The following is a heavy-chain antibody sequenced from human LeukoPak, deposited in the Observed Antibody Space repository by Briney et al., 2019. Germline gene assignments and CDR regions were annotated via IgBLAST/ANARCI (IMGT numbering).Heavy chain of an antibody. CDR1: GFTFSDYY. D-gene: IGHD2-2*01. CDR2: ISSTSSYK. V-gene: IGHV3-11*05. Sequence: GGSLRLSCAASGFTFSDYYLNWIRQAPGKGLEWVSYISSTSSYKNYADSVKGRFTISRDNAKKSLYLQLKSLRAEETAVYYCARGNGTSTTFHYWGQGNLVTVSS. J-gene: IGHJ4*02. CDR3: ARGNGTSTTFHY.